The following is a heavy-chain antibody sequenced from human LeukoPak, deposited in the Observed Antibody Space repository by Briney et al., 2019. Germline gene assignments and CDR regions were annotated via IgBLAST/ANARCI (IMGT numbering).Heavy chain of an antibody. J-gene: IGHJ3*02. CDR2: IYHSGST. Sequence: SETLSLTCAVSGYSISSGYYWGWIRQPPGKGLEWIGSIYHSGSTYYNPSLKSRVTISVDTSKNQFSLKLSSVTAADTAVYYCARPYYDFWSGFDAFDIWGQGTVVTVSS. V-gene: IGHV4-38-2*01. CDR1: GYSISSGYY. D-gene: IGHD3-3*01. CDR3: ARPYYDFWSGFDAFDI.